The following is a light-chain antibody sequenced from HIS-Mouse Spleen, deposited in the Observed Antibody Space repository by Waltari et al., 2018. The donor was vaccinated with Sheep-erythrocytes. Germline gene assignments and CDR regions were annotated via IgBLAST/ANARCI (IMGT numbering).Light chain of an antibody. CDR3: QQYNNWPRT. V-gene: IGKV3-15*01. CDR1: QSVSSN. CDR2: GAS. Sequence: EIVMTQSPATLSVSPGERATLSCRASQSVSSNLAWYQQKPGQAPRLLIYGASTRATGIPARFSGSASRTEFTLTISSMQSEDFAVYYCQQYNNWPRTFGQGTKVEIK. J-gene: IGKJ1*01.